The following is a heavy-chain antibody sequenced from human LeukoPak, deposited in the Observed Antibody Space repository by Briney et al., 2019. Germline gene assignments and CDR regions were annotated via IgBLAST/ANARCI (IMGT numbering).Heavy chain of an antibody. D-gene: IGHD3-10*01. J-gene: IGHJ4*02. Sequence: PGGSLRLSCAASGVTFGDYGMSWVRQAPGKGLEWVSGINWNGGSTGYADSVKGRFTISRDNAKNSLYLQMNSLTAEDTAFYYCARAASYSGDYWGQGTLVTVSS. V-gene: IGHV3-20*04. CDR3: ARAASYSGDY. CDR1: GVTFGDYG. CDR2: INWNGGST.